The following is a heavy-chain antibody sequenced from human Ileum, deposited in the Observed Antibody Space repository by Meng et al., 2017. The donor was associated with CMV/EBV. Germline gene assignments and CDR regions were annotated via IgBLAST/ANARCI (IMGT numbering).Heavy chain of an antibody. CDR1: VSTVSDHY. J-gene: IGHJ4*02. CDR3: TRDLAGYYVWGSSLFDH. V-gene: IGHV3-72*01. Sequence: VGVLLTPVGALRLLCAVSVSTVSDHYVDLVRLAPGKGLEWVGRTRNKAHSYSTEHASSVKGRVIVSRYDSNNSVFLQMNSLKTEDTAVYYCTRDLAGYYVWGSSLFDHWGQGTLVTVSS. CDR2: TRNKAHSYST. D-gene: IGHD3-10*01.